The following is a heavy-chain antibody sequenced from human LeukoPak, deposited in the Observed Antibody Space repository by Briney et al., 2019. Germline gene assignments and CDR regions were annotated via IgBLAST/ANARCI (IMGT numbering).Heavy chain of an antibody. CDR3: ARIEWERLGRAFDI. Sequence: GGSLRLSCAASGFTFSSYSMNWVRQAPGKGLEWVSSIYSAGATHYAESVKGRFTISRDNSKNTLYLQMNSLRAEDMAVYYCARIEWERLGRAFDIWGQGTMVTVSS. CDR2: IYSAGAT. D-gene: IGHD1-26*01. CDR1: GFTFSSYS. V-gene: IGHV3-53*01. J-gene: IGHJ3*02.